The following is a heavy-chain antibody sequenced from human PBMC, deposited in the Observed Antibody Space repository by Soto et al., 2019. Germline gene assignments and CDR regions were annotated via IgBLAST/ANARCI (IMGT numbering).Heavy chain of an antibody. CDR2: IIPILGIA. CDR1: GGTFSSYT. V-gene: IGHV1-69*02. J-gene: IGHJ4*02. Sequence: SVKVSCKASGGTFSSYTISWVRQAPGQGLEWMGRIIPILGIANYAQKFQGRVTITADKSTSTAYMELSSLRPEDTAVYYCARSTVAPNYYDFWSGYENPFDYWGQGTLVTVSS. CDR3: ARSTVAPNYYDFWSGYENPFDY. D-gene: IGHD3-3*01.